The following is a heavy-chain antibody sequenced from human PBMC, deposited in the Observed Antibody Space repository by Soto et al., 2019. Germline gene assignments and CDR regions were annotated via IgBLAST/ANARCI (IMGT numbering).Heavy chain of an antibody. Sequence: ASGEVSCQDSGYSFTRHGISWVRQAPGQGLEWMGGIIPIFGTANYAQKFQGRVTITADKSTSTAYMELSSLRSEDTAGYYCAREGSGYSYGFDYWGQGNRVTVSS. J-gene: IGHJ4*02. V-gene: IGHV1-69*06. CDR2: IIPIFGTA. CDR3: AREGSGYSYGFDY. CDR1: GYSFTRHG. D-gene: IGHD5-18*01.